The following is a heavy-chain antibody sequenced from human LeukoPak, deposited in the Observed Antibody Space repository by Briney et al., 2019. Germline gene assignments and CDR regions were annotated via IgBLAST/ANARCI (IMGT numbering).Heavy chain of an antibody. CDR2: ISGGSGAI. CDR3: ARDFYPNSSGNDYYYYGMDV. J-gene: IGHJ6*02. V-gene: IGHV3-48*01. D-gene: IGHD6-19*01. Sequence: PGGSLRLSCAASGFTFSSYNMIWVRQAPGKGLEWVSYISGGSGAIYYTDSVRGRFTISRDNARNSLALQMNSLRAEDTAVYYCARDFYPNSSGNDYYYYGMDVWGQGTTVTVSS. CDR1: GFTFSSYN.